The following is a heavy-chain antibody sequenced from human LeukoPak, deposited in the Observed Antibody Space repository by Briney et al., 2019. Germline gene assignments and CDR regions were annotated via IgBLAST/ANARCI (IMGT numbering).Heavy chain of an antibody. V-gene: IGHV3-30-3*01. CDR3: ARDQAAMGCYYGMDV. Sequence: PGGSLRLSCAASGFTFSSYAMSWVRQAPGKGLEWVAVISYDGSNKYYADSVKGRFTISRDNSKNTLYLQMNSLRAEDTAVYYCARDQAAMGCYYGMDVWGQGTTVTVSS. CDR1: GFTFSSYA. D-gene: IGHD5-18*01. J-gene: IGHJ6*02. CDR2: ISYDGSNK.